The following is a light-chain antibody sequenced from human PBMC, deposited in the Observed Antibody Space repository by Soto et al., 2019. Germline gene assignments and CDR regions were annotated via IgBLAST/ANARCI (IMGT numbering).Light chain of an antibody. CDR3: CSYAGSSYV. Sequence: QSVLTQPASVSGSPGQSITISCTGTSSDVGSYNLVSWYQQHPGKAPKLMIYEVSKRPSGVSNRFSGSKSGNTASLTISGLQAEDGAVYYCCSYAGSSYVFGTGTKVTAL. CDR1: SSDVGSYNL. CDR2: EVS. V-gene: IGLV2-23*02. J-gene: IGLJ1*01.